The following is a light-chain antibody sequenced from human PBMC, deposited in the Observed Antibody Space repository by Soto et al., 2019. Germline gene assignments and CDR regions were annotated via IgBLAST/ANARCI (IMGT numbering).Light chain of an antibody. CDR3: QQYGTLPWT. J-gene: IGKJ1*01. CDR2: GAS. V-gene: IGKV3-20*01. Sequence: EIVLTQSPGTLSLSPGESATLSCRASQPVRNDYLAWYQQKPGQAPRVLISGASTRVTGIPDRFSGSGSGADFTLTISRLEPEDFAVYYCQQYGTLPWTFGQGTKVEIK. CDR1: QPVRNDY.